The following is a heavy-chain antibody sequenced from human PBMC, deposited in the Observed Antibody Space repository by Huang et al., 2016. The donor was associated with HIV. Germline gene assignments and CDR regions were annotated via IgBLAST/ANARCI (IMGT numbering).Heavy chain of an antibody. J-gene: IGHJ4*02. CDR1: GFTFRNFV. Sequence: EVQLSESGGGLVQPGGSLRLSCANSGFTFRNFVMSWVCQPLGKGLEGVSTVTGSGGAKYYADSVKGRFTISRDNSRSTLYLEMTSLRVDDTAVYYCGPYDYRGQGTLVSVSS. CDR3: GPYDY. CDR2: VTGSGGAK. V-gene: IGHV3-23*01.